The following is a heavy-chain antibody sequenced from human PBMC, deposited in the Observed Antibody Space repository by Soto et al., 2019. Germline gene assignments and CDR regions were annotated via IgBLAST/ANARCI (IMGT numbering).Heavy chain of an antibody. V-gene: IGHV3-21*01. CDR3: VRDRRASSSSATGWFDP. D-gene: IGHD6-6*01. CDR2: ITVSSDYI. CDR1: RFTLGTYR. Sequence: EGALRLSCAASRFTLGTYRMNLVRQALGDGPEWVSCITVSSDYIYYADSVKGRFAISRDNAKNSLYLQMNNLRAEDKAVYYCVRDRRASSSSATGWFDPWGQGTLVTVSS. J-gene: IGHJ5*02.